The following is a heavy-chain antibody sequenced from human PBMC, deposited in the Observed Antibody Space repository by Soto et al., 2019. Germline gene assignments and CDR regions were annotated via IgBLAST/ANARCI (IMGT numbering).Heavy chain of an antibody. Sequence: PGGSLRLSCAASGFTFSDYYMSWIRQAPGRGLECISYISSSSICRTDYADSVKGRFTISRDNAKNSLYLQMNNLRAEDTAVYYCARSLSVELARQVYFDYWGQGTLVTVSS. D-gene: IGHD6-13*01. V-gene: IGHV3-11*03. CDR2: ISSSSICRT. J-gene: IGHJ4*02. CDR1: GFTFSDYY. CDR3: ARSLSVELARQVYFDY.